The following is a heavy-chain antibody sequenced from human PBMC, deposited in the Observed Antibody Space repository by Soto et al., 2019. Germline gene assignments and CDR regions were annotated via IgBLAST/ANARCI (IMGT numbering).Heavy chain of an antibody. V-gene: IGHV1-69*13. D-gene: IGHD3-22*01. Sequence: SVKVSFKASGGTFSSYAISWVRQAPGQGLEWMGGIIPIFGTANYAQRFQGRVTITADESTSTAYMELSSLRSEDTAVYYCARDKPPDRYYYYGMDVWGQGTTVTVSS. CDR1: GGTFSSYA. CDR3: ARDKPPDRYYYYGMDV. J-gene: IGHJ6*02. CDR2: IIPIFGTA.